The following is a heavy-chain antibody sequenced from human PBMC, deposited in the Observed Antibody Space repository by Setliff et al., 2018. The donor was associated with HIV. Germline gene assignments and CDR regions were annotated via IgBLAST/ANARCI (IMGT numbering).Heavy chain of an antibody. D-gene: IGHD2-2*01. CDR1: GGSFTAYY. Sequence: SETLSLTCAVYGGSFTAYYWTWIRQPPGKGLEWIXEIHXXGSTNYMPSLKXRVTISVDTSKNQFSLTLRXLTAADTAVYYCARGAYRXXSWGQGKXVTVSS. J-gene: IGHJ5*02. CDR2: IHXXGST. CDR3: ARGAYRXXS. V-gene: IGHV4-34*01.